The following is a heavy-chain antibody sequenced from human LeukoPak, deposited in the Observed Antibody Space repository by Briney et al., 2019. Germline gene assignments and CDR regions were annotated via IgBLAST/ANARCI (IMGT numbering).Heavy chain of an antibody. J-gene: IGHJ6*02. D-gene: IGHD2-8*01. CDR1: TYTFTGYY. CDR2: INPITGAT. V-gene: IGHV1-2*02. Sequence: AASVKVSCKASTYTFTGYYMHWVRPAPGPGLEWMGWINPITGATNYAQKFQGRVTMTRDTSISTVYMELSRLKSDDTAVYYCARSNNCTYGVCSVVSIYYGMDFWGQGTTVTVSS. CDR3: ARSNNCTYGVCSVVSIYYGMDF.